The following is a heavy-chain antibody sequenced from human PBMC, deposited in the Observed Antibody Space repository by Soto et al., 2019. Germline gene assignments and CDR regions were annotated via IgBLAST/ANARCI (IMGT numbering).Heavy chain of an antibody. CDR3: ARQNGDSEGFDY. V-gene: IGHV4-39*01. J-gene: IGHJ4*02. CDR2: IYYSGST. D-gene: IGHD2-15*01. Sequence: QLQLQESGPGLVKPSETLSLTCTVSGGSISSSSYYWGWIRQPPGKGLEWIGSIYYSGSTYYNPSLKRRVSISVDTSKNQFSLKLSSVTAADTAVYYCARQNGDSEGFDYWGQGTLVTVSS. CDR1: GGSISSSSYY.